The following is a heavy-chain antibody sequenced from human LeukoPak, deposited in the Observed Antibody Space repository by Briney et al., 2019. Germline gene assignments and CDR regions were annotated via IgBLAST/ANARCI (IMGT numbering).Heavy chain of an antibody. D-gene: IGHD2-15*01. Sequence: QPGGSLRLSCAVSGFTFSSYAMSWVRQAPGKGLEWVSGISGSGASTYYADSVKGRFTISRDNSKNTLYLQISLRAEDTAVYYCAKSTVVVAARGDYFDYWGQGILVTVSS. CDR2: ISGSGAST. CDR1: GFTFSSYA. V-gene: IGHV3-23*01. CDR3: AKSTVVVAARGDYFDY. J-gene: IGHJ4*02.